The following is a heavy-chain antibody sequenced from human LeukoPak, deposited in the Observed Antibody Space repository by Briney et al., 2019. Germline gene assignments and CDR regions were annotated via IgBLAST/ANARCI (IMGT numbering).Heavy chain of an antibody. V-gene: IGHV1-18*01. D-gene: IGHD1-26*01. CDR2: ISSYNSDT. CDR1: GHTLIRYG. J-gene: IGHJ4*02. Sequence: ASVKVSCKISGHTLIRYGINWVRQAPGQGLEWMGWISSYNSDTNYAQKFQGRVTMTTDTSTNTAYMELRSLRSDDTAVYYSARAGVGPTTYSDYWGQGTLVAVSS. CDR3: ARAGVGPTTYSDY.